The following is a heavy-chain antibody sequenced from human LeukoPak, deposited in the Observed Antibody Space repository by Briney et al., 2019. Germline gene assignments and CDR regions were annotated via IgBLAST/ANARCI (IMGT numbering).Heavy chain of an antibody. V-gene: IGHV3-30-3*02. Sequence: GRSLRLSCAASGFTFSSYAMHWVRQAPGKGLEWVAVISYDGSNKYYADSVKGRFTISRDNSKNTLYLQMNSLRAEDTAVYYCAKTRYGGYSGYELRDWGQGTLVTVSS. CDR1: GFTFSSYA. CDR2: ISYDGSNK. J-gene: IGHJ4*02. CDR3: AKTRYGGYSGYELRD. D-gene: IGHD5-12*01.